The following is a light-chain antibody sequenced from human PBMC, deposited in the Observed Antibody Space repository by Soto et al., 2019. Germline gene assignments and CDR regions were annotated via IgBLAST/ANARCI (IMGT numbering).Light chain of an antibody. J-gene: IGKJ1*01. Sequence: FVLTQSPATLSLSPGERATLSCRTSLSVSVYLDWYQQKPGQAPRLLISDASNRATGIPARFSGSGSGTDSTLTISSLEPEDFAVYYCHQRQYWPPITFGQGTKVDIK. CDR2: DAS. CDR1: LSVSVY. V-gene: IGKV3-11*01. CDR3: HQRQYWPPIT.